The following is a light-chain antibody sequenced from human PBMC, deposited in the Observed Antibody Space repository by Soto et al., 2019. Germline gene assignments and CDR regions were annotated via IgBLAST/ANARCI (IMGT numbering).Light chain of an antibody. CDR3: CSYTSTYTLL. V-gene: IGLV2-14*01. Sequence: QSVLTQPASVSGSPGQSITISCTGTSSDIGNYNYVSWYQQHPGKAPKVMIYEVHNRPSGVSNRFSGSKSGNTASLTISGLQAEDEADYYCCSYTSTYTLLFGGGTKVTV. J-gene: IGLJ2*01. CDR2: EVH. CDR1: SSDIGNYNY.